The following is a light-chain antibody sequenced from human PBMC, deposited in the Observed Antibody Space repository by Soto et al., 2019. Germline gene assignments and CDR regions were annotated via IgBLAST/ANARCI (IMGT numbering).Light chain of an antibody. CDR3: QQYGSSPRT. J-gene: IGKJ1*01. CDR1: QSVSSNY. V-gene: IGKV3-20*01. CDR2: GAS. Sequence: EIVLTQSPGTLSLSPGKRATLSCRASQSVSSNYLAWYQQKPGQAPRLLIYGASSRATGIPDRFSGSGSGAGFTLTISRLEPEDFAVYYCQQYGSSPRTFGQGTKVEIK.